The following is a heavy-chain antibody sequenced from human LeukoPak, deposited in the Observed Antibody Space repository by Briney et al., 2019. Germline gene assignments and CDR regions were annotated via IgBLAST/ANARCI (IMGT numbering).Heavy chain of an antibody. Sequence: SETLSLTCAVYGGSFSGYYWSWIRQPPGKGLEWIGEINHSGSTNYNPSLKSRVTISVDTSKNQFSLKPSSVTAADTAVYYCARGNRARTYYDFWSGPLSDYWGQGTLVTVSS. J-gene: IGHJ4*02. CDR3: ARGNRARTYYDFWSGPLSDY. CDR1: GGSFSGYY. D-gene: IGHD3-3*01. CDR2: INHSGST. V-gene: IGHV4-34*01.